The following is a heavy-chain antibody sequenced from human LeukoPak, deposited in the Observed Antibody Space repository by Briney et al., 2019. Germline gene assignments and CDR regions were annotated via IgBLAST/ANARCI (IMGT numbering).Heavy chain of an antibody. CDR3: ARERAPLRFLEWSRYYYYGMDV. D-gene: IGHD3-3*01. J-gene: IGHJ6*02. CDR1: GFTFSSYW. V-gene: IGHV3-7*01. Sequence: GGSLRLSCAASGFTFSSYWMSWVRQAPGKGLEWVANIKQDGSEKYYVDSVKGRFTISRDNAKNSLYLQMNSLRAEDTAVYYCARERAPLRFLEWSRYYYYGMDVWGQGTTVTVSS. CDR2: IKQDGSEK.